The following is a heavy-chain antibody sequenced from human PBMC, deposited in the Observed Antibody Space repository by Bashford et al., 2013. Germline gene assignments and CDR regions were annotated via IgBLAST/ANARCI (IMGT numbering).Heavy chain of an antibody. J-gene: IGHJ4*02. D-gene: IGHD2-15*01. Sequence: SETLSLTCAVYGGSFSGYYWSWIRQPPGKGLEWIGEINHSGSTNYNPSLKSRVTISVDTSKNQFSLKLSSVTAADTAVYYCARVGGPLYCSGGSCLRVPLYYFDYWGQGTLVTVSS. V-gene: IGHV4-34*01. CDR3: ARVGGPLYCSGGSCLRVPLYYFDY. CDR1: GGSFSGYY. CDR2: INHSGST.